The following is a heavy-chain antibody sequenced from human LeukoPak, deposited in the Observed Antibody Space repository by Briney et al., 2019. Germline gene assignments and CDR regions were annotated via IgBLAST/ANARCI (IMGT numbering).Heavy chain of an antibody. Sequence: PGGSLRLSCAAPGFTFSSYAMSWVRQAPGKGLEWVSAISGSGGSTYYADSVKGRFTISRDNSKNTLYLQMNSLRAEDTAVYYCAKETGYSSGWPAYFDYWGQGTLVTVSS. CDR3: AKETGYSSGWPAYFDY. J-gene: IGHJ4*02. CDR1: GFTFSSYA. V-gene: IGHV3-23*01. D-gene: IGHD6-19*01. CDR2: ISGSGGST.